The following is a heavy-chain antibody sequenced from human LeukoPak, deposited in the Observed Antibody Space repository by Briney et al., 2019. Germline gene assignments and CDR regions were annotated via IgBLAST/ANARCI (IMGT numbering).Heavy chain of an antibody. Sequence: GGSLRLSCAASGFTFSDYWMTWARQAPGKGLGWVANINQPGRAEYYADSVKGRFTISKDNARNSLYLQMNSLRVEDTAVYYCARDYYTSGSHDYWGQGTLVTVSS. CDR2: INQPGRAE. CDR1: GFTFSDYW. CDR3: ARDYYTSGSHDY. D-gene: IGHD3-10*01. J-gene: IGHJ4*02. V-gene: IGHV3-7*01.